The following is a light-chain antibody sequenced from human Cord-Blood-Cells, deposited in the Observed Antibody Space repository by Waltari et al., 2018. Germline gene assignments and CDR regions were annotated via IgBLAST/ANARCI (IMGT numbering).Light chain of an antibody. CDR1: QSVRSSY. V-gene: IGKV3-20*01. CDR3: QQYGSSPLT. CDR2: GAS. Sequence: EIVLTQSPGTLSLSPAERATLSCRASQSVRSSYLAWYQQKPGQAPRLLIYGASSRATGIPDRFSGSGSGTDFTLTISRLEPEDFAVYYCQQYGSSPLTFGGGTKVEIK. J-gene: IGKJ4*01.